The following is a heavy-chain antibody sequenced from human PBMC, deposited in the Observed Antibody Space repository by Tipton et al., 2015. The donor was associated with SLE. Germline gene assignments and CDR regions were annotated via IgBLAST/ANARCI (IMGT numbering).Heavy chain of an antibody. CDR3: ASGADAFDI. V-gene: IGHV4-61*09. CDR1: GDSIRSGSYY. J-gene: IGHJ3*02. CDR2: INHSGST. Sequence: LRLSCTVSGDSIRSGSYYWSWIRQPAGKGLEWIGEINHSGSTNYNPSLKSRVTISVGTSKNQFSLKLSSVTAADTAVYYCASGADAFDIWGQGTMVTVSS.